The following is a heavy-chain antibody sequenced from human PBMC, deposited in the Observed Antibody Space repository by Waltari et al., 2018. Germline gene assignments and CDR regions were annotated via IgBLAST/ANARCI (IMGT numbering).Heavy chain of an antibody. CDR3: ATYIGASVGTAAFDV. CDR2: VSYSGTT. V-gene: IGHV4-39*01. D-gene: IGHD5-12*01. CDR1: GVSITSNRHY. J-gene: IGHJ3*01. Sequence: QLQLQESGPRLVRPSETLSLICRVSGVSITSNRHYWAWIRQSPGQSLEGIGTVSYSGTTYISPSLKSRVSVSRDTSKNQVSLILGSVTAADMAVYYWATYIGASVGTAAFDVWGQGTMVTVSS.